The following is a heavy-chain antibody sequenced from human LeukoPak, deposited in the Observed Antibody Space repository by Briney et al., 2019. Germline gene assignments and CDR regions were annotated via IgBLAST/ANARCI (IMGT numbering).Heavy chain of an antibody. Sequence: ASVKVSCKASGYTFTSYGISWVRQAPGQGLEWMGWISAYNGNTNYAQKLQGRVTMTTDTSTSTAYMELRSLRSDGTAVYYCARDTDAGGSSLHYYYGMDVWGQGTTVTVSS. CDR3: ARDTDAGGSSLHYYYGMDV. CDR1: GYTFTSYG. J-gene: IGHJ6*02. V-gene: IGHV1-18*01. CDR2: ISAYNGNT. D-gene: IGHD1-26*01.